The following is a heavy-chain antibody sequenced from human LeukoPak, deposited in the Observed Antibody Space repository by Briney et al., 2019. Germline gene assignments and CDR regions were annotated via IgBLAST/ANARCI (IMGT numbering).Heavy chain of an antibody. V-gene: IGHV4-39*07. Sequence: PSQTLSLTCTVSGALISSGSYYWSWIRQPPGKGLEWIGEINHSGSTNYNPSLKSRVTISVDTSKNQFSLKLSSVTAADTAVYYCAGRGYSGYASGRSSGWYGATRNYMDVWGKGTTVTISS. CDR2: INHSGST. J-gene: IGHJ6*03. CDR3: AGRGYSGYASGRSSGWYGATRNYMDV. D-gene: IGHD5-12*01. CDR1: GALISSGSYY.